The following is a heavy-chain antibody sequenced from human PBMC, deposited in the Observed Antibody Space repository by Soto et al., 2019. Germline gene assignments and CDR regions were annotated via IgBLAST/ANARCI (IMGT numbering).Heavy chain of an antibody. CDR3: ARSVRYCGGGSCPRPLNY. J-gene: IGHJ4*02. V-gene: IGHV4-34*01. CDR1: GGSFSGYY. CDR2: INHSGST. D-gene: IGHD2-15*01. Sequence: SETLSLTCAVYGGSFSGYYWNWIRQPPGKGLEWIGEINHSGSTNYNPSLKSRVTISVDTSKNQFSLKLSSVTAADTAIYYCARSVRYCGGGSCPRPLNYWGKGTLVTVPS.